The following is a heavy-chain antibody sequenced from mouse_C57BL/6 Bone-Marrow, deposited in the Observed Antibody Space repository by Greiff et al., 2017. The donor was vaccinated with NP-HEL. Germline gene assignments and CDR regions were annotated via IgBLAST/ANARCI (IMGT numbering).Heavy chain of an antibody. CDR2: ICGDGST. J-gene: IGHJ1*03. CDR3: AKPYGGSYWYFDV. CDR1: GFSLTGYG. D-gene: IGHD1-1*01. Sequence: VQLVESGPGLVAPSQCLSISCAVSGFSLTGYGVSWVRQPPGKGLEWLGEICGDGSTNYHAALISGLSISKDNYERHVFLKLNSLQTDDTATYYCAKPYGGSYWYFDVWGTGTTVTVSS. V-gene: IGHV2-3*01.